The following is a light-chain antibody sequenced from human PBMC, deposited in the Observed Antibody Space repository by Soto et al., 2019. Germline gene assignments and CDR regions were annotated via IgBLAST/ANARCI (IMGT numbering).Light chain of an antibody. V-gene: IGKV2-28*01. J-gene: IGKJ1*01. Sequence: DIVMTQSPRSLPVTPGEPASISCRSSQSLLHSNGYNYLDWYMQKPGQSPQLLIYLGSHRASGVPDRFSGSGSGTDFTLKISRVEAEDVGVYYCMQTLLTWTFDQGTKVEI. CDR2: LGS. CDR1: QSLLHSNGYNY. CDR3: MQTLLTWT.